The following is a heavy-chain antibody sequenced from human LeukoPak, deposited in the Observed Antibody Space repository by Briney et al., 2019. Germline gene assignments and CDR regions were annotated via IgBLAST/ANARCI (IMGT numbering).Heavy chain of an antibody. Sequence: SQTLSLTCAVYGGSFSGYYWSWIRQPPRKGLEWIGEINNSGSTNYNPPLKSRVTISVDTSKNQFSLKLSSVTAADTAVYYCARSPAQYGPLWTFDYWGQGTLVTVSS. CDR3: ARSPAQYGPLWTFDY. CDR1: GGSFSGYY. V-gene: IGHV4-34*01. D-gene: IGHD3/OR15-3a*01. CDR2: INNSGST. J-gene: IGHJ4*02.